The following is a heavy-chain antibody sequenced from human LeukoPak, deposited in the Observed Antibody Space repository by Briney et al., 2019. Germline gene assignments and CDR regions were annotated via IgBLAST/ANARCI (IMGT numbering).Heavy chain of an antibody. CDR3: ARADGSGSYYNFDY. D-gene: IGHD3-10*01. V-gene: IGHV1-2*02. J-gene: IGHJ4*02. CDR1: GYTFTGYY. Sequence: ASVKVSCKASGYTFTGYYMHWVRQAPGQGLEWMGWINPNSGGTNYAQKFQGRVTMTRDTSISTAYMELSGLRSDDTAVYYCARADGSGSYYNFDYWGQGTLVTVSS. CDR2: INPNSGGT.